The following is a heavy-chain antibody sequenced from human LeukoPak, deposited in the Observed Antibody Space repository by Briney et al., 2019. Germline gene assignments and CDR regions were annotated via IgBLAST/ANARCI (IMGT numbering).Heavy chain of an antibody. D-gene: IGHD6-13*01. J-gene: IGHJ6*03. CDR3: ARDVRARLADGYYMDV. CDR1: GLTFSDYY. V-gene: IGHV3-11*01. CDR2: ISRSGFTI. Sequence: KTGGSLRLSCAASGLTFSDYYMSWIRQAPGKGLEWVSYISRSGFTIDYADSVNGRFTISRDNAKNALYLQMNSLRAEDTAVYYCARDVRARLADGYYMDVWGKGTTVTVSS.